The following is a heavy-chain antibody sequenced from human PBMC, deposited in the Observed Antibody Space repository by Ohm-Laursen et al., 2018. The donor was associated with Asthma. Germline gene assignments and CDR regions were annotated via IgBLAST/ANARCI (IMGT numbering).Heavy chain of an antibody. CDR1: GFTFSDYG. CDR3: ARRSKICYDTSHCFFDY. J-gene: IGHJ4*02. D-gene: IGHD2-2*01. Sequence: SLRLSCAASGFTFSDYGMHWVRQAPGKGLEWVAIISSDGSNKFHAESVKGRITPSRDNSKNTLYLEMNSLRAGDTAVYYCARRSKICYDTSHCFFDYWGQGTLVTVSS. CDR2: ISSDGSNK. V-gene: IGHV3-30*03.